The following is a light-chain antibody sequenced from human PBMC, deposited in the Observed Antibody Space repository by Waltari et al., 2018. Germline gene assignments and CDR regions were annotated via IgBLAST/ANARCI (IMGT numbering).Light chain of an antibody. CDR1: NVGSKS. J-gene: IGLJ2*01. CDR3: QVWDTTSDRVV. Sequence: SYVLTQPPSASVATGETARITCGGDNVGSKSVHWYQQKPGQAPLLVVYADSARPSGIPDRFSASNSGHTATLTISRVENGDEADYYCQVWDTTSDRVVFGGGTKLTVL. V-gene: IGLV3-21*02. CDR2: ADS.